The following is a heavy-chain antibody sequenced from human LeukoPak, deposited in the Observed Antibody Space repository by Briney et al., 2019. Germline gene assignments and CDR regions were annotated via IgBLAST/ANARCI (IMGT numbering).Heavy chain of an antibody. Sequence: SETLSLTCAVYGGSFSGHHWSWIRQAPGKGLEWIGEMNESGSTNYNPSLKSRVTISGDTSKSQFSLKMTSLTVADTAAYYCARGGGLRMFYASPFRYWGRGTLVTVSS. CDR1: GGSFSGHH. CDR2: MNESGST. J-gene: IGHJ4*02. CDR3: ARGGGLRMFYASPFRY. V-gene: IGHV4-34*01. D-gene: IGHD2-8*01.